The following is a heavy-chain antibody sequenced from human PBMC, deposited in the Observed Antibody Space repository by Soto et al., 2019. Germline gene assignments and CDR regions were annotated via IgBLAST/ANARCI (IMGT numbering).Heavy chain of an antibody. Sequence: SETLSLTCAVSGGSISSGGYSWSWIRQPPGKGLEWIGYIYHSGSTYYNPSLKSRVTISVDRSKNQFSLKLSSVTAADTAVYYSATAADNWKSIDCWGQGTLVTVSS. CDR2: IYHSGST. V-gene: IGHV4-30-2*01. D-gene: IGHD1-1*01. CDR1: GGSISSGGYS. J-gene: IGHJ4*02. CDR3: ATAADNWKSIDC.